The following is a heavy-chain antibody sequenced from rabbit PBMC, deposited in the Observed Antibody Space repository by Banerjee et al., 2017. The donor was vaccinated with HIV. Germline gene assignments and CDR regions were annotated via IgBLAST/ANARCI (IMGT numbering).Heavy chain of an antibody. CDR3: TRAPNYGGYAAATRLDL. CDR1: GLDFSSSYW. V-gene: IGHV1S45*01. J-gene: IGHJ3*01. Sequence: QEQLVEYGGDLVQPEGSLTLTCKASGLDFSSSYWICWVRQAPGKGLEWIACIVAGSSGSTYYASWAKGRFTISKTSSTTVTLHLNSLTAADTATYFCTRAPNYGGYAAATRLDLWGQGTLVTVS. D-gene: IGHD6-1*01. CDR2: IVAGSSGST.